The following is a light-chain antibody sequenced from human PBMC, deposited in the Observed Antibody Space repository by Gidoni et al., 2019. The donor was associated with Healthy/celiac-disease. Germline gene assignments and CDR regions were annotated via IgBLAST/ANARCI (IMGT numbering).Light chain of an antibody. CDR2: GKN. CDR3: TSRDSSGNHRV. V-gene: IGLV3-19*01. CDR1: SLRSYY. J-gene: IGLJ3*02. Sequence: SSELTQDPAVSVALGQTVRITCQGDSLRSYYASWYQQKPGQATVLVIYGKNNRPSGIPDRFSGSSSGNTASLTISGAQAEDEADYYCTSRDSSGNHRVFGGGTKLTVL.